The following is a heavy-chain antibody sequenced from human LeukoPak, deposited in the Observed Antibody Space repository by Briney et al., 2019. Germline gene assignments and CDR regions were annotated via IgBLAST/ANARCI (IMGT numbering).Heavy chain of an antibody. J-gene: IGHJ6*03. CDR2: IYYSGST. V-gene: IGHV4-59*11. CDR1: GGSISSHY. D-gene: IGHD4-17*01. CDR3: ASDFRDGDSVFYYYYMDV. Sequence: SETLSLTCTVSGGSISSHYWSWIRQPPGKGLEWIGYIYYSGSTNCNPSLKSRGTISIDTSKNQFSLKLSSVTAADTAVYYCASDFRDGDSVFYYYYMDVWGKGTSVTVSS.